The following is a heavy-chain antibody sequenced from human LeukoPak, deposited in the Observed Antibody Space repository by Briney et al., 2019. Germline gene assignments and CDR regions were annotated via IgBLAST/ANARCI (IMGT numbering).Heavy chain of an antibody. V-gene: IGHV3-23*01. J-gene: IGHJ3*02. CDR2: TSGSGGST. Sequence: GGCLRLSCAASEFTFSSYGMSWVRQAPGKGLEWVSSTSGSGGSTQYADSVQGRFAISRDNSKNTLYLQMNSLRVEDTAVYYCATPFGGDSSGPTGAFDIWGQGTMVTASS. CDR1: EFTFSSYG. D-gene: IGHD3-22*01. CDR3: ATPFGGDSSGPTGAFDI.